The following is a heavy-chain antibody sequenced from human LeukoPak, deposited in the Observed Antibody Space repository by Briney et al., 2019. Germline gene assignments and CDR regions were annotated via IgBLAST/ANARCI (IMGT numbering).Heavy chain of an antibody. CDR3: ARRLMVRRAPDYYFGMDV. V-gene: IGHV3-7*03. CDR1: EFTFSTYW. D-gene: IGHD3-10*01. J-gene: IGHJ6*04. Sequence: GGSLRLSCAASEFTFSTYWMSWVRQAPGKGLEWVANIKQDGSDIHYVDSVKGRFTISRDNAKNSLYLQMNSLRAEDTAVYYCARRLMVRRAPDYYFGMDVWGKGTTVTVSS. CDR2: IKQDGSDI.